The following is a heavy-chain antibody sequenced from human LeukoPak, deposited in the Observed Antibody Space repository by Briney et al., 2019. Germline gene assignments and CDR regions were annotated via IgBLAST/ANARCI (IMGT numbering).Heavy chain of an antibody. Sequence: PSETLSLTCTVSGGSISSSYYYWGWIRQPPGKGLEWIGSIYYSGSTYYNPSLKSRVTISVDTSKNQFSLKLRSVTAADTAVYYCARDTRYYDFWSGYRTPLYYGMDVWGQGTTVTVSS. J-gene: IGHJ6*02. CDR3: ARDTRYYDFWSGYRTPLYYGMDV. D-gene: IGHD3-3*01. CDR2: IYYSGST. CDR1: GGSISSSYYY. V-gene: IGHV4-39*02.